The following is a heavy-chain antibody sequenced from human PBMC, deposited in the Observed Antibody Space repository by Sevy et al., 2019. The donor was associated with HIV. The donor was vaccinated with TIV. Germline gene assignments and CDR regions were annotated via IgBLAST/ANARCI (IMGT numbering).Heavy chain of an antibody. J-gene: IGHJ4*02. CDR1: GGSTSSYY. Sequence: SETQSLTCTVSGGSTSSYYWTWIRQPPGKGLEWIGYIYYSGATTYNPSLKSRVTISIDTSKNQFSLKLSSVTAADTAVYYCARGIASSRTIAGNYWGQGTLVTVSS. V-gene: IGHV4-59*01. CDR2: IYYSGAT. D-gene: IGHD2-21*01. CDR3: ARGIASSRTIAGNY.